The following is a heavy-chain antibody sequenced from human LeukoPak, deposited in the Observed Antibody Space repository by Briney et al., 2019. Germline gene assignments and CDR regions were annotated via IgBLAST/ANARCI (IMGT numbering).Heavy chain of an antibody. CDR1: GGSFSGYY. CDR2: INHSGSN. CDR3: ARGGHDGWFDH. Sequence: SETLSLTSAVCGGSFSGYYWSWVRQPPGTGLEGSGEINHSGSNNYNPSLKSRVTISVVTSKNQFSLKLSSVTAADTAVYYCARGGHDGWFDHWGQGTLVTVAS. J-gene: IGHJ5*02. D-gene: IGHD1-1*01. V-gene: IGHV4-34*01.